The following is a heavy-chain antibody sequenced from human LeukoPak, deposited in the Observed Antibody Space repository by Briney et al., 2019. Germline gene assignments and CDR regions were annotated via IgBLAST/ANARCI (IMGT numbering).Heavy chain of an antibody. V-gene: IGHV3-30-3*01. CDR1: GFTFSSYA. CDR3: AREAVMPVAPVKIGTSDRPLYEYYGLDV. D-gene: IGHD1/OR15-1a*01. J-gene: IGHJ6*02. CDR2: ISYDGSNK. Sequence: GGSLRLSCAASGFTFSSYAMHWVRQAPGKGLEWVAVISYDGSNKYYADSVKGRFTISRDNSKNTPYLQMNSLRADDTAVYYCAREAVMPVAPVKIGTSDRPLYEYYGLDVWGQGTTVTVS.